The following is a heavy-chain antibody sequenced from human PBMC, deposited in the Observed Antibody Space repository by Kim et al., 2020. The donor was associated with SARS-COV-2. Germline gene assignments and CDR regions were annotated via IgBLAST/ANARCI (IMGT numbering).Heavy chain of an antibody. J-gene: IGHJ4*02. CDR2: IDGSDGTT. V-gene: IGHV3-23*01. D-gene: IGHD2-2*03. CDR3: MKGGWGWIWDH. Sequence: GGSLRLSCTTSGFTFTGHAMSWVRQAPGKGLEWVSSIDGSDGTTYYVDSVKGRFTISRDDSKNTLYLQMNSLRADDTAAYYCMKGGWGWIWDHWGQGTRV. CDR1: GFTFTGHA.